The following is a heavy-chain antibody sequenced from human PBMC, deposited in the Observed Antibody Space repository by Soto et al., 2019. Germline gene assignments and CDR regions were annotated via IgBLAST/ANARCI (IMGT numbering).Heavy chain of an antibody. D-gene: IGHD6-19*01. J-gene: IGHJ4*02. CDR2: MNPNSGNT. CDR3: ARFASSGWFFDY. Sequence: ASVKVSCKASGYTFTSYDINWVRQATGQGLVWMGWMNPNSGNTGYAQKFQGRVTMTRNTSISTAYMELSSLRSEDTAVYYCARFASSGWFFDYWGQGTLVTVSS. CDR1: GYTFTSYD. V-gene: IGHV1-8*01.